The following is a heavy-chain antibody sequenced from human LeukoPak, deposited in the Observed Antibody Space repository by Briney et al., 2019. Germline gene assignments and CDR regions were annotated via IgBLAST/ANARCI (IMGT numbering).Heavy chain of an antibody. D-gene: IGHD1-1*01. CDR1: GFTFSSYA. CDR3: VRGWQELRS. V-gene: IGHV3-30-3*01. J-gene: IGHJ5*02. Sequence: GGSLRLSCAASGFTFSSYAMHWVRQAPGKGLEWVAVISYDGSNKYYADSVKGRFTISRDNSKNTLYLQMSSLTAEDTAVYYCVRGWQELRSWGRGTLVTVSS. CDR2: ISYDGSNK.